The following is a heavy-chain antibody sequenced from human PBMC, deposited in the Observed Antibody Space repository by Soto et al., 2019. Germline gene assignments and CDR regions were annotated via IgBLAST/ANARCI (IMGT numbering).Heavy chain of an antibody. J-gene: IGHJ5*02. CDR2: ASPDGTST. CDR3: TRHGSGDYFLFDP. D-gene: IGHD4-17*01. CDR1: GFTFSSFW. V-gene: IGHV3-74*01. Sequence: LRLSCAASGFTFSSFWMHWVRQAPGKGLEWVSRASPDGTSTSYADSVKGRFTISRDNAKNTLFMQMNSLRAEDTAVYYCTRHGSGDYFLFDPWGQGTLVTVSS.